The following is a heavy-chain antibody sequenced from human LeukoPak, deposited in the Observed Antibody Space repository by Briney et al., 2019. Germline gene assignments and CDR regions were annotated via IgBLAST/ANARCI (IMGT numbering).Heavy chain of an antibody. CDR2: ISYDGSNE. D-gene: IGHD2-15*01. Sequence: GRSLRLSCAASGFTFSSYAMHWVRQAPGKGLEWVAVISYDGSNEYYADSVKGRFTISRDNSKNTLYLQMNSLRAEDTAVYYCARGGWRCSGGSCFTSPAFGYWGQGTLVTVSS. J-gene: IGHJ4*02. CDR3: ARGGWRCSGGSCFTSPAFGY. CDR1: GFTFSSYA. V-gene: IGHV3-30-3*01.